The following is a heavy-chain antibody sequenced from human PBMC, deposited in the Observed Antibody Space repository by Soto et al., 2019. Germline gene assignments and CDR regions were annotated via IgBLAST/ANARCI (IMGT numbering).Heavy chain of an antibody. V-gene: IGHV3-21*01. J-gene: IGHJ6*02. CDR3: ARDFYCTTVTFNYYYYGMDV. D-gene: IGHD4-17*01. Sequence: GGSLRLSCAASGFTFSSYSMNWVRQAPGKGLEWVSSISSSSSYIYYADSVKGRFTISRDNAKNSLYLQMNSLRAEDTAVYYCARDFYCTTVTFNYYYYGMDVWGQGTTVTVSS. CDR2: ISSSSSYI. CDR1: GFTFSSYS.